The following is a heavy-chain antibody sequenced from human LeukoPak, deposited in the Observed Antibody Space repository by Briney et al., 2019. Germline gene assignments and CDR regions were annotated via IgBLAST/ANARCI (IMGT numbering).Heavy chain of an antibody. CDR3: ARARDRWSRYAFDI. V-gene: IGHV1-69*13. Sequence: ASVKVSCKASGGTFSSYAISRVRQAPGQGLEWMGGIIPIFGTANYAQKFQGRVTITADESTSTAYMELSSLRSEDTAVYYCARARDRWSRYAFDIWGQGTMVTVSS. J-gene: IGHJ3*02. D-gene: IGHD4-23*01. CDR2: IIPIFGTA. CDR1: GGTFSSYA.